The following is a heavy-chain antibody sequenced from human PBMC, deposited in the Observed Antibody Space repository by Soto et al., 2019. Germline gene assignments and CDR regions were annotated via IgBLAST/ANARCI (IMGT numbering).Heavy chain of an antibody. J-gene: IGHJ4*02. V-gene: IGHV3-21*01. D-gene: IGHD6-19*01. CDR3: ARDHQQWLDFDY. CDR1: GFTFSSYS. CDR2: ISSSSSYI. Sequence: PGGSLRLSCAASGFTFSSYSMNWVRQAPGKGLEWVSSISSSSSYIYYADSVKGRLTIPRDNAKNSLYLQMNSLRAEDTAVYYCARDHQQWLDFDYWGQGTLVTSPQ.